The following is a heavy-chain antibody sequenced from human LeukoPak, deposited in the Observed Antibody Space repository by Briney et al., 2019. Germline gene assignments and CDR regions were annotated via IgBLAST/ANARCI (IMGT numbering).Heavy chain of an antibody. CDR1: GYIFTGYY. D-gene: IGHD6-13*01. J-gene: IGHJ4*02. V-gene: IGHV1-2*02. CDR3: ARDSRIAAAGRMVGY. CDR2: INPNSGGT. Sequence: ASVKVSCKASGYIFTGYYMHWVRQAPGQGLEWMGWINPNSGGTNYAQKFQGRVTMTRDTSISTAYMELSRLRSDDTAVYYCARDSRIAAAGRMVGYWGQGTLVTVSS.